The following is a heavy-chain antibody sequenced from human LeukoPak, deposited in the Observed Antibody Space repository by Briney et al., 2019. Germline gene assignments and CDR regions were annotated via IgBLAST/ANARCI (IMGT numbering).Heavy chain of an antibody. CDR3: ARVGNGDYYYYMDV. V-gene: IGHV3-20*04. CDR2: INWNGGST. Sequence: GVSLRLSCAASGFTFDDYGMSWVRQAPGKGLEWVSGINWNGGSTGYADSVKGRFTISRDNAKNSLYLQMNSLRAEDTALYYCARVGNGDYYYYMDVWGKGTAVTVSS. D-gene: IGHD1-1*01. J-gene: IGHJ6*03. CDR1: GFTFDDYG.